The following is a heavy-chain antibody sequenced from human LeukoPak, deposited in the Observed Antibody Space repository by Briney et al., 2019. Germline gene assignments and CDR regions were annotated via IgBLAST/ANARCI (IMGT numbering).Heavy chain of an antibody. V-gene: IGHV3-30*03. J-gene: IGHJ4*02. CDR2: ISFDGSNE. CDR3: ATDRASKGEQWLGYLSF. CDR1: GFTFSIYA. D-gene: IGHD6-19*01. Sequence: GGSLRLSCAASGFTFSIYAMNWVRQAPGKGLEWVTVISFDGSNEYYADSVKGRFTISRDNSKNTLYLQMNSLRTEDTAVYYCATDRASKGEQWLGYLSFWGQGTLVAVSS.